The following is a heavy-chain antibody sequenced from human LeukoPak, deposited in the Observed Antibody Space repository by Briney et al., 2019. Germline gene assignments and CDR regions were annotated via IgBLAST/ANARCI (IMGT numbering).Heavy chain of an antibody. J-gene: IGHJ4*02. Sequence: PSETLSLTCTVSGGSISSYYWSWIRQPPGKGLEWIGSIYYSGSTNYNPSLKSRVTISVDTSKNQFSLKLSSVTAADTAVYYCAREGYCTNGVCHAGYYFDYWGQGTLVTVSS. V-gene: IGHV4-59*01. CDR1: GGSISSYY. CDR2: IYYSGST. CDR3: AREGYCTNGVCHAGYYFDY. D-gene: IGHD2-8*01.